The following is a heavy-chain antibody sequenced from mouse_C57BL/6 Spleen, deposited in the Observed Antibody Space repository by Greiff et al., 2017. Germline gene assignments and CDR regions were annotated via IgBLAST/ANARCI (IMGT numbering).Heavy chain of an antibody. D-gene: IGHD2-5*01. CDR2: IWGGGST. CDR3: AKRYYSKLGYYAMDY. J-gene: IGHJ4*01. Sequence: VKVVESGPGLVAPSQSLSITCTVSGFSLTSYGVDWVRQPPGKGLEWLGVIWGGGSTNYNSALMSRLSISKDNSKSQVFLKMNSLQTDDTAMYYCAKRYYSKLGYYAMDYWGQGTSVTVSS. V-gene: IGHV2-9*01. CDR1: GFSLTSYG.